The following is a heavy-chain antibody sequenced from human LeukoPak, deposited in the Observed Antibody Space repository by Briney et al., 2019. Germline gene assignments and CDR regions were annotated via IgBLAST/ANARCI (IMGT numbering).Heavy chain of an antibody. CDR2: IRYDGSNK. D-gene: IGHD1-14*01. CDR1: GFTFSTYG. CDR3: AKDKPIDY. Sequence: GGSLRLSCAASGFTFSTYGMHWVRQAPGKGLDWVAFIRYDGSNKYYADSVKGRFTISRDNSKNTVYLQMNTLRTEDTAVYFCAKDKPIDYWGQGTLVTVSS. J-gene: IGHJ4*02. V-gene: IGHV3-30*02.